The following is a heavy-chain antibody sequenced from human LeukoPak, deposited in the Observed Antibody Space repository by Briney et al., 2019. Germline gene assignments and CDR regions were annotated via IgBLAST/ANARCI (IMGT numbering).Heavy chain of an antibody. D-gene: IGHD2-2*01. CDR3: ARDDVSSTISPPYYMDV. Sequence: PGRSLRLSCAASGFTFSSYAMHWDRQAPGKGLEWVAVISYDGSNKYYADSVKGRFTISRDNSKNTLYLQMNSLRAEDTAVYYCARDDVSSTISPPYYMDVWGEGITVTVSS. CDR1: GFTFSSYA. V-gene: IGHV3-30-3*01. CDR2: ISYDGSNK. J-gene: IGHJ6*03.